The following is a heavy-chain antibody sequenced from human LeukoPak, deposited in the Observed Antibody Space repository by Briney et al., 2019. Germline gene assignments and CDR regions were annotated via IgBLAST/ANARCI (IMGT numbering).Heavy chain of an antibody. CDR1: GYTFTSYA. Sequence: GASVRVSCKASGYTFTSYAMNWVRQAPGQGLEWMGWINTNTGNPTYAQGFTGRFVFSLDTSVSTAYLQISSLKAGDTAVYYCAREDYEPGIAAAGLDYWGQGTLVTVSS. V-gene: IGHV7-4-1*02. D-gene: IGHD6-13*01. CDR3: AREDYEPGIAAAGLDY. CDR2: INTNTGNP. J-gene: IGHJ4*02.